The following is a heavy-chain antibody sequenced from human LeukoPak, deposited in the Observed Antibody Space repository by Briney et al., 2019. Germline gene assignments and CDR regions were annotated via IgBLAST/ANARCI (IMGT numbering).Heavy chain of an antibody. V-gene: IGHV3-48*01. J-gene: IGHJ4*02. CDR1: GFTFSSYG. D-gene: IGHD3-22*01. Sequence: PGGSLRLSCAASGFTFSSYGMNWVRQAPGKGLEWVSYISSSSSTIYYAESVEGRFTISRDNAKNSLYLQMNSLRAEDTAVYYCARTQVSWGDSCGIYWGQGTLVTVSS. CDR2: ISSSSSTI. CDR3: ARTQVSWGDSCGIY.